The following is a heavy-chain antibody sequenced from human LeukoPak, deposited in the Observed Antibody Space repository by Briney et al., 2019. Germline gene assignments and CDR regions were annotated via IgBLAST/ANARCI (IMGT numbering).Heavy chain of an antibody. D-gene: IGHD2-2*01. Sequence: PGGSLRLSCAASGFTFSTYDMSWVRQAPGKGLEWVSSISSSSSYIYYADSLQGRFTISRDNAKNSLYLQMNSLRADDTAVYYCARSFRPPYQSIYYYCMDVWGKGTTVTVSS. CDR1: GFTFSTYD. J-gene: IGHJ6*03. CDR2: ISSSSSYI. V-gene: IGHV3-21*01. CDR3: ARSFRPPYQSIYYYCMDV.